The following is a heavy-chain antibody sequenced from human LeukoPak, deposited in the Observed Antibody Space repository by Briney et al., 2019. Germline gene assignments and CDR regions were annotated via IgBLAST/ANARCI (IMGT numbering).Heavy chain of an antibody. CDR1: GCTFSSYS. Sequence: GGSLRLSGAASGCTFSSYSRSWVRQAPGKGREWVSSISSSSYIYYADSVKGRFAISRDNAKNSLYLQMNSLRAKDTAVYYCAKINYDMGDYWGQGTLVTVSS. CDR3: AKINYDMGDY. D-gene: IGHD3-22*01. V-gene: IGHV3-21*04. J-gene: IGHJ4*02. CDR2: ISSSSYI.